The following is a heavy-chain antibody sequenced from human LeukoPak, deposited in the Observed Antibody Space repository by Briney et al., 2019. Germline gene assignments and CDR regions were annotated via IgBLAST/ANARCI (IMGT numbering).Heavy chain of an antibody. CDR2: INTNTGNP. Sequence: GASVKVSCKASGYTFTSYAMSWVRQAPGQGLEWMGWINTNTGNPTYAQGFTGRFVFSLDTSVSTAYLQISSLKAEDTAVYYCARVVRCSSTSCYDQILDPWGQGTLVTVSS. D-gene: IGHD2-2*01. CDR1: GYTFTSYA. V-gene: IGHV7-4-1*02. CDR3: ARVVRCSSTSCYDQILDP. J-gene: IGHJ5*02.